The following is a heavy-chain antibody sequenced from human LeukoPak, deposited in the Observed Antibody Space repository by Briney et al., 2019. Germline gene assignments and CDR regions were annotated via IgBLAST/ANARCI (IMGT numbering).Heavy chain of an antibody. CDR2: IYPGDSDT. D-gene: IGHD6-13*01. Sequence: GESLKISCKGSGYSYPTYWIGWVRQMPGRGLEWMGIIYPGDSDTRYSPSFQGQATISVDKSITTAYLQWSSLKASDTAMYYCARAGGPYSNYDYWGQGTLVTVSS. V-gene: IGHV5-51*01. CDR3: ARAGGPYSNYDY. J-gene: IGHJ4*01. CDR1: GYSYPTYW.